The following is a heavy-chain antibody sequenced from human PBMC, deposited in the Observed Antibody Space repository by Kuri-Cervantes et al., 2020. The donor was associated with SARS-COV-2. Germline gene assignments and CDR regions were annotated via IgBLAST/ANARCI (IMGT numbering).Heavy chain of an antibody. CDR2: INSDGSST. Sequence: ETLSLTCAASGFTFSSYWMHWVRQAPGKGLVWASRINSDGSSTSYADSVKGRFTISRDNAKNTLYLQMNSLRAEDTAVYYCARDVVHDFWSGYENWFDPWGQGTLVTVSS. CDR3: ARDVVHDFWSGYENWFDP. D-gene: IGHD3-3*01. CDR1: GFTFSSYW. V-gene: IGHV3-74*01. J-gene: IGHJ5*02.